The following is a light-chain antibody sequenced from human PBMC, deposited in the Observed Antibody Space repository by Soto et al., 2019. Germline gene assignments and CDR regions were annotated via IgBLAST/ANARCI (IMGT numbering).Light chain of an antibody. CDR2: ATS. V-gene: IGKV1-39*01. CDR3: QQSGSSPLT. CDR1: QNIGKF. J-gene: IGKJ4*01. Sequence: DIELTQSPSSLSVSVGERVTITCRPSQNIGKFLNWYQQRLGKAPTALIHATSTLQSGVSSRFSGSGSDTEFTLTITSLQPEDFATYFCQQSGSSPLTFGGGTKVDIK.